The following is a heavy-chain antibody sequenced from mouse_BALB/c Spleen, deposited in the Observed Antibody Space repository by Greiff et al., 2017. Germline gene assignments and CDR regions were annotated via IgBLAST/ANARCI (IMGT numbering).Heavy chain of an antibody. V-gene: IGHV5-12-1*01. CDR2: ISSGGGST. CDR3: ARQYRYDGYYAMDY. J-gene: IGHJ4*01. Sequence: EVKLQESGGGLVKPGGSLKLSCAASGFAFSSYDMSWVRQTPEKRLEWVAYISSGGGSTYYPDTVKGRFTISRDNAKNTLYLQMSSLKSEDTAMYYCARQYRYDGYYAMDYWGQGTSVTVSS. D-gene: IGHD2-14*01. CDR1: GFAFSSYD.